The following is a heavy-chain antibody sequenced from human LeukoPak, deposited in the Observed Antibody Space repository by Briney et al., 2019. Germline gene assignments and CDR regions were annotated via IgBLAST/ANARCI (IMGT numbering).Heavy chain of an antibody. V-gene: IGHV3-21*01. D-gene: IGHD3-22*01. CDR2: ISSSSSYI. CDR3: VRLTTGPFYFDY. J-gene: IGHJ4*02. CDR1: GFTFNNYN. Sequence: GGSLRLSCAASGFTFNNYNMNWVRQAPGKGLEWVSSISSSSSYIYYADSVKGRFTISRDNAKNSLYVQMNSLRAEDAAVYYCVRLTTGPFYFDYWGQGTLVTVSS.